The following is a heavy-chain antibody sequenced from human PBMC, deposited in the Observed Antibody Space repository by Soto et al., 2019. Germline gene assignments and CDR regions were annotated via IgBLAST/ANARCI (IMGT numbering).Heavy chain of an antibody. CDR1: GFTFRTYA. D-gene: IGHD3-10*01. CDR2: ISGSGSLT. CDR3: AKIPTGSGSSKFDY. Sequence: MRLSCAASGFTFRTYAMNWVRQAPGKGLEWISAISGSGSLTHYADSVRGRFTISRDNSQNQLYLQMNNLRGDDTAMYYCAKIPTGSGSSKFDYWGQGIQVTVSS. V-gene: IGHV3-23*01. J-gene: IGHJ4*02.